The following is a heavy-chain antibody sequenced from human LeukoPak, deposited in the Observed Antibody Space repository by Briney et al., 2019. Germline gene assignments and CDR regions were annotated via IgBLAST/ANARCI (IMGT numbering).Heavy chain of an antibody. D-gene: IGHD6-19*01. V-gene: IGHV3-23*01. J-gene: IGHJ4*02. Sequence: PGGSLRLSCAASGFTFSNYAMSWVRQAPGKGLEWVASISSAGGGTYYADSVKGRFTISRDNSKNTLYLQMNSLRAEDTAAYYCAKRDSSGWYSLDYWGQGTLVTVS. CDR2: ISSAGGGT. CDR3: AKRDSSGWYSLDY. CDR1: GFTFSNYA.